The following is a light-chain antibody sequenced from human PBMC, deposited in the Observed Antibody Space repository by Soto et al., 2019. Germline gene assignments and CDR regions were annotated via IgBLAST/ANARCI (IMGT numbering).Light chain of an antibody. CDR2: WAS. CDR1: QSVLSTSNNRNY. Sequence: DIVMTQSPDSLAVSLGERATINCKSSQSVLSTSNNRNYLAWYQHKPGQPPKLLVSWASTRESGVPDRFSGSGSGTYFTLTISRLQAEDAAVYYCQQYYTTPHTFGQGTKVEIK. V-gene: IGKV4-1*01. J-gene: IGKJ1*01. CDR3: QQYYTTPHT.